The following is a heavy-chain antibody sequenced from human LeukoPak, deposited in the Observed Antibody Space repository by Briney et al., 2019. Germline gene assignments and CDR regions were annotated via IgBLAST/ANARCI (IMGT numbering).Heavy chain of an antibody. V-gene: IGHV1-8*02. Sequence: ASVKVSCKASGYTFTGYYMHWVRQATGQGLEWMGWMNPNSGNTGYAQKFQGRVTMTRNTSISTAYMELSSLRSEDTAVYYCARGRRLAGTDKYFDYWGQGTLVTVSS. CDR3: ARGRRLAGTDKYFDY. D-gene: IGHD6-19*01. CDR1: GYTFTGYY. J-gene: IGHJ4*02. CDR2: MNPNSGNT.